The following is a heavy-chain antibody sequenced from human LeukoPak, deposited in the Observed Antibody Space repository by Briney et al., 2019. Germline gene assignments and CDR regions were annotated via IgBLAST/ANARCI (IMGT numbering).Heavy chain of an antibody. D-gene: IGHD3-16*01. CDR2: ISSSSSYI. CDR3: ARDRAIGGVNL. J-gene: IGHJ5*02. Sequence: GGSLRLSCAASGFTFSSYAMSWVRQAPGKGPEWVSSISSSSSYIYYADSVKGRFTISRDNAKNSLYLQMNSLRAEDTAVYYCARDRAIGGVNLWGQGTLVTVSS. CDR1: GFTFSSYA. V-gene: IGHV3-21*01.